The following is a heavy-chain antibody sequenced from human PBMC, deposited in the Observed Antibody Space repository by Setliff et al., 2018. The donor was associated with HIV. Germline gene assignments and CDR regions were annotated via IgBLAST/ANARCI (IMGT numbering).Heavy chain of an antibody. J-gene: IGHJ4*02. CDR1: GDSVSSNSAA. Sequence: PSQTLSLTCAISGDSVSSNSAAWNWIRQSPSRGLEWLGRTYYRLGRTFYRSKWYNDYAVSVKGRITVNADTSKNQFSLHLNSVTPDDTAVYYCARDPPGDVTDFGVWGQGTRVTSPQ. D-gene: IGHD3-3*01. CDR2: TFYRSKWYN. V-gene: IGHV6-1*01. CDR3: ARDPPGDVTDFGV.